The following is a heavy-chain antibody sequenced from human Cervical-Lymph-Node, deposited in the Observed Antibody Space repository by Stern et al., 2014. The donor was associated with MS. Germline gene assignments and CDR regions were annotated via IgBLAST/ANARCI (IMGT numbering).Heavy chain of an antibody. Sequence: QLVQSGPEVKKPGASVKVSCKASGYSFTSYGISWLRQAPGQGLEWMGGISAYNGNTYYTQNLQDRVTMTTDTSTNTAYMELRSLGSDDTAAYFCARGGTTSAANYYYYGLDVWGQGTTVTVSS. J-gene: IGHJ6*02. V-gene: IGHV1-18*01. CDR2: ISAYNGNT. CDR3: ARGGTTSAANYYYYGLDV. CDR1: GYSFTSYG. D-gene: IGHD3-16*01.